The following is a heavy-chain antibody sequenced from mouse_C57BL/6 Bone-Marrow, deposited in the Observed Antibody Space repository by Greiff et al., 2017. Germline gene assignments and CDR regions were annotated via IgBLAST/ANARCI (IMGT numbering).Heavy chain of an antibody. CDR3: AREGITRRYFDV. V-gene: IGHV1-81*01. Sequence: QVQLKESGAELARPGASVKLSCKASGYTFTSYGISWVKQRTGQGLEWIGEINPRSGNTYYNEKFKGKATLTADKSSSTAYMELRSLTSEDSAVYFCAREGITRRYFDVWGTGTTVTVSS. CDR1: GYTFTSYG. J-gene: IGHJ1*03. D-gene: IGHD1-1*01. CDR2: INPRSGNT.